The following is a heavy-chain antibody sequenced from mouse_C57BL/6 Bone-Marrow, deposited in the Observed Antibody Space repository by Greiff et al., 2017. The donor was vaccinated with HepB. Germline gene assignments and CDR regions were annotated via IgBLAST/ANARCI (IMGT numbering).Heavy chain of an antibody. CDR3: ARSLNFDY. Sequence: VQGVESGAELARPGASVKLSCKASGYTFTSYGISWVKQRTGQGLEWIGEIYPRSGNTYYNEKFKGKATLTADKSSSTAYMELRSLTSEDSAVYFCARSLNFDYWGQGTTLTVSS. CDR2: IYPRSGNT. CDR1: GYTFTSYG. D-gene: IGHD6-5*01. V-gene: IGHV1-81*01. J-gene: IGHJ2*01.